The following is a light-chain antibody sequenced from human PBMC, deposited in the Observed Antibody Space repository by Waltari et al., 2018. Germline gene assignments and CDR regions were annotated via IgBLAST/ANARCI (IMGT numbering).Light chain of an antibody. CDR1: SNDVGYNNY. V-gene: IGLV2-14*03. J-gene: IGLJ2*01. Sequence: QSALTQPASVSGSPGQSITISCTGTSNDVGYNNYVCWYQQHPGKAPKLMIYDVSKRPSGIADRVSGSRSGNTASLTISGLQADDEADYYCSSYTSSSTLLFGGGTKVTVL. CDR2: DVS. CDR3: SSYTSSSTLL.